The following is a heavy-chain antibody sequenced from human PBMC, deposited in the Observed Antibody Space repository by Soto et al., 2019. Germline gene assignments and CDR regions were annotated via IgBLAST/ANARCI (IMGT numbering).Heavy chain of an antibody. CDR2: INPNSGGT. CDR3: ARELRIGYCSSTSCLTNHYYYYYMDV. J-gene: IGHJ6*03. CDR1: GYTFTGYY. Sequence: QVQLVQSGAEVKKPGASVKVSCKASGYTFTGYYMHWVRQAPGQGLEWMGWINPNSGGTNYAQKFQGWVTMTRDTSISTAYMELSRLRSDDTAVYYCARELRIGYCSSTSCLTNHYYYYYMDVWGKGTTVTVSS. V-gene: IGHV1-2*04. D-gene: IGHD2-2*01.